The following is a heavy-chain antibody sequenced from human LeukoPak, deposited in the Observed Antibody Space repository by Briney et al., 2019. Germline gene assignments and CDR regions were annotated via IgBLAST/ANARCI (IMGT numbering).Heavy chain of an antibody. CDR3: ARVGRGD. CDR1: GFTFYTYW. D-gene: IGHD1-26*01. J-gene: IGHJ4*02. Sequence: GGSLRLSCAASGFTFYTYWMSWARQAPGKGLEWVSVIYSGGSTYYADSVKGRFTISRHNSKNTLYLQMNSLRAEDTAVYYCARVGRGDWGQGTLVTVSS. V-gene: IGHV3-53*04. CDR2: IYSGGST.